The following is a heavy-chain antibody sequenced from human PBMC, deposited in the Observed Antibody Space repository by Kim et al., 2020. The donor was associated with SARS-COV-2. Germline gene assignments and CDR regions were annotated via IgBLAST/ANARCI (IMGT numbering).Heavy chain of an antibody. D-gene: IGHD3-22*01. Sequence: GGSLRLSCAASGFTFSSYAMSWVRQAPGKGLEWVSAISGSGGSTYYADSVKGRFTISRDNSKNTLYLQMNSLRAEDTAVYYCAKAPIYYYDSSGYYYPGRDYFDYWGQGTLVTVSS. CDR2: ISGSGGST. CDR1: GFTFSSYA. V-gene: IGHV3-23*01. J-gene: IGHJ4*02. CDR3: AKAPIYYYDSSGYYYPGRDYFDY.